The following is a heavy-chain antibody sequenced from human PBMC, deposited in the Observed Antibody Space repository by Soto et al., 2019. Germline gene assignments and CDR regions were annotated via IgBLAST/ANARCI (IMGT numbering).Heavy chain of an antibody. CDR2: IYYSGST. CDR1: GGSISSSSYY. CDR3: ARLLRFLNGMDV. Sequence: SETLSLTCTVSGGSISSSSYYWGWIRQPPGKGLEWIGSIYYSGSTYYNPSLKSRVTISVDTSKNQFSLKLSSVTAADTAVYYCARLLRFLNGMDVRGQGTTVTVSS. J-gene: IGHJ6*02. V-gene: IGHV4-39*01. D-gene: IGHD3-3*01.